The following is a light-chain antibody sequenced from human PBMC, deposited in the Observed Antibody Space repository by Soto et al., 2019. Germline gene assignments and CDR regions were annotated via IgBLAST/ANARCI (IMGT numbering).Light chain of an antibody. J-gene: IGLJ3*02. Sequence: NFMLTQPHSVSESPGKTVTISCTRSSGSIASNYVQWYQQRPGSAPTTVIYEDNQRPSGVPDRFSGSIDSSSNSASLTISRLKTEDGADYYCQSYHSSNVVFGGGTQLTVL. V-gene: IGLV6-57*04. CDR3: QSYHSSNVV. CDR1: SGSIASNY. CDR2: EDN.